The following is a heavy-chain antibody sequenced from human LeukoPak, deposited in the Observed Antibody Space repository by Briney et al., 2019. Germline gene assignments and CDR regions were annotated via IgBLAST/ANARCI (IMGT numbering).Heavy chain of an antibody. Sequence: GASVKASCKVSGYTLTELSMHWVRQAPGKGLEWMGGFDPEDGETIYAQKFQGRVTMTEDTSTDTAYMELSSLRSEDTAVYYCATVGSITMVRGVVRNYWGQGTLVTVSS. CDR3: ATVGSITMVRGVVRNY. D-gene: IGHD3-10*01. CDR1: GYTLTELS. V-gene: IGHV1-24*01. J-gene: IGHJ4*02. CDR2: FDPEDGET.